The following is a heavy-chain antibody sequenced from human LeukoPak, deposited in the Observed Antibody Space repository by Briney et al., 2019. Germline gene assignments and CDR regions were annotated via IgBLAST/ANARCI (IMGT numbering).Heavy chain of an antibody. CDR2: ISSSSSTI. J-gene: IGHJ4*02. CDR3: ARVYCSGGSCYRRSDY. D-gene: IGHD2-15*01. CDR1: GFTFSSYS. V-gene: IGHV3-48*04. Sequence: GGSLRLSCAASGFTFSSYSMNWVRQAPGKGLEWVSYISSSSSTIYYADSVKGRFTISRDNAKNSLYLQMNSLRAEDTAVYYCARVYCSGGSCYRRSDYWGQGTLVTVSS.